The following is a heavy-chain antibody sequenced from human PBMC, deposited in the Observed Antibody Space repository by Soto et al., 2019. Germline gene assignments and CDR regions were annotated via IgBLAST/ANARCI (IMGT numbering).Heavy chain of an antibody. Sequence: QVQLVESGGGVVQPGRSLRLSCAASGFIFSRYFMHWVRQAPGQGLEWVALISDDGTTKYYADSVTGRFTISRDNSKNTLYLQMNSLTADDTAVYYCTRADLTVTLSVFDPWGQGTLVTVSS. D-gene: IGHD4-17*01. V-gene: IGHV3-30-3*01. CDR3: TRADLTVTLSVFDP. J-gene: IGHJ5*02. CDR2: ISDDGTTK. CDR1: GFIFSRYF.